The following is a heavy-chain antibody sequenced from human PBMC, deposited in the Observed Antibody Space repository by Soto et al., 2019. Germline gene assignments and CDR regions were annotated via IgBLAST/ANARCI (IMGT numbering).Heavy chain of an antibody. Sequence: VQLQESGPGLVRASETLSLTCTVSGGSLSGYYWTWIRQPAGKGLEWIGRSYSSGTTKYNPALKSLITMSLDTSKNQFSLSLSSVTATDTAVYYCARVQRFSDWFDPWGPGTLVTVSS. D-gene: IGHD3-3*01. CDR3: ARVQRFSDWFDP. CDR2: SYSSGTT. V-gene: IGHV4-4*07. CDR1: GGSLSGYY. J-gene: IGHJ5*02.